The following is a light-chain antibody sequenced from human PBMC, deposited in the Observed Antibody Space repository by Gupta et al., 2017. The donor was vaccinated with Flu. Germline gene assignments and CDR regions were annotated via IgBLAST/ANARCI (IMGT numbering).Light chain of an antibody. CDR2: AAS. J-gene: IGKJ2*03. CDR3: QQSYISRS. V-gene: IGKV1-39*01. Sequence: IQMTQSPSSLSASVGDRVTITCRASQTISNYLNWYQQKPGKAPNLLIYAASSLHSGVPSRFSGSGSGTEFTLTISSLQPEDFATYYCQQSYISRSFGQGTKLEIK. CDR1: QTISNY.